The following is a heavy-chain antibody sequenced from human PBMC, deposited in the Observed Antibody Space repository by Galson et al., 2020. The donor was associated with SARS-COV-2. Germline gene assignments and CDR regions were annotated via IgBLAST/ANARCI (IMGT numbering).Heavy chain of an antibody. CDR1: GLSLSTSGVG. V-gene: IGHV2-5*02. D-gene: IGHD6-13*01. CDR3: AQSSSSWYDGSCAFGI. J-gene: IGHJ3*02. Sequence: SGPTLVKPTQTLTLTCPFSGLSLSTSGVGVGWIRQPPGKALEWPALIYWDDDKRYSPSLKSRLTITKDTSKNQVVLTMTNMEPVDTARYYCAQSSSSWYDGSCAFGIWGQGTMVTVSS. CDR2: IYWDDDK.